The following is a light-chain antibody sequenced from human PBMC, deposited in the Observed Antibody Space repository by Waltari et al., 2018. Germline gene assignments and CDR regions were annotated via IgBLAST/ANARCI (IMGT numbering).Light chain of an antibody. CDR3: CSFAGYGIYV. CDR2: ELS. CDR1: NSNVDILHL. J-gene: IGLJ1*01. V-gene: IGLV2-23*02. Sequence: QSALTQPASVSGSPGQSITISCTAVNSNVDILHLVSWYQHHPGRNPRLLIYELSQRPSGISNRFSGSKSGNTASLTISGIQPEDEADYFCCSFAGYGIYVFGSGTQVSVL.